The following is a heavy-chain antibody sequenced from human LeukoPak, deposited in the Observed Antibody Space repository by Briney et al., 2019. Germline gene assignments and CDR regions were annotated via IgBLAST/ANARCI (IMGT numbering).Heavy chain of an antibody. J-gene: IGHJ4*02. CDR2: ISGSGGST. D-gene: IGHD3-16*01. V-gene: IGHV3-23*01. Sequence: GGSLRLSCAASGFTFSSNAMSWVRQAPGKGLEWVSAISGSGGSTYYADSVKGRFTISRDNSKNTLYLQMNSLRAEDTAVYYCAKVLDDYVWGGYSGYFDYWGQGTLVTVSS. CDR1: GFTFSSNA. CDR3: AKVLDDYVWGGYSGYFDY.